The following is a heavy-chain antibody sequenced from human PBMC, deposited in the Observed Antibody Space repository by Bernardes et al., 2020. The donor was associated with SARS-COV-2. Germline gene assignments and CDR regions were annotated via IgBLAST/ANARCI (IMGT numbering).Heavy chain of an antibody. D-gene: IGHD6-19*01. CDR3: ATGVAVAGTPTHYYYYYGMDV. V-gene: IGHV1-24*01. J-gene: IGHJ6*02. CDR1: EYTLTELS. Sequence: ASVKVSCKVSEYTLTELSMHWVRQAPGKGLEWMGGFDPEDGETIYAQKFQGRVTMTEDTSTDTAYMELSSLRSEDTAVYYCATGVAVAGTPTHYYYYYGMDVWGQGTTVTVSS. CDR2: FDPEDGET.